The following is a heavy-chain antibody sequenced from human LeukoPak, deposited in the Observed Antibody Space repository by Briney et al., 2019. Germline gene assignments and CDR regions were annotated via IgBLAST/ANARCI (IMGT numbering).Heavy chain of an antibody. Sequence: PSETLSLTCTVSGGSISSYYWSWIRQPPGKGLEWIGYIYYSGSTNYNPSLKSRVTISVDTSKNQFSLKLRSVTAADTAVYYCARGIVVVTAATFDPWGQGTLVTVSS. V-gene: IGHV4-59*01. CDR2: IYYSGST. D-gene: IGHD2-21*02. CDR1: GGSISSYY. J-gene: IGHJ5*02. CDR3: ARGIVVVTAATFDP.